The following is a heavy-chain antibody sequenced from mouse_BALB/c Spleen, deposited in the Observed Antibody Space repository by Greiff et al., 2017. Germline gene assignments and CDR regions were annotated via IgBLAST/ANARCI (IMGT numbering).Heavy chain of an antibody. J-gene: IGHJ3*01. V-gene: IGHV1S29*02. D-gene: IGHD2-4*01. CDR1: GYTFTDYN. CDR2: IYPYNGGT. CDR3: ARAFYDYDFMGFAY. Sequence: EVQLQQSGPELVKPGASVKISCKASGYTFTDYNMHWVKQSHGKSLEWIGYIYPYNGGTGYNQKFKSKATLTVDNSSSTAYMELRSLTSEDSAVYYCARAFYDYDFMGFAYWGQGTLVTVSA.